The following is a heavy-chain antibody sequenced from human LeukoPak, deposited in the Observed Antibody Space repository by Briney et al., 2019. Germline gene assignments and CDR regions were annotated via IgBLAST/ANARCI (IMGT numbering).Heavy chain of an antibody. D-gene: IGHD6-19*01. Sequence: PGGTLRLSCAASGFTFSSYWMSWVRQAPGKGLEWVANIKQDGSEKYYVDSVKGRFTISRDNAKNSLYLQMNSLRAEDTAVYYCAKIKSSGWYKYWGQGTLVTVSS. V-gene: IGHV3-7*01. CDR3: AKIKSSGWYKY. CDR2: IKQDGSEK. CDR1: GFTFSSYW. J-gene: IGHJ4*02.